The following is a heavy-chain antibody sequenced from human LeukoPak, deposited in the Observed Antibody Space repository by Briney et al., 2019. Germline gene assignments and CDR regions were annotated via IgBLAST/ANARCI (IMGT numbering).Heavy chain of an antibody. V-gene: IGHV1-2*02. D-gene: IGHD1-26*01. J-gene: IGHJ6*02. Sequence: GGSLRLSCAASGFTFSSYAMHWVRQAPGQGLEWMGWINPNSGGTNYAQKFQGRVTMTRDTSISTAYMELSRLRSDDTAVYYCARAPYRGNGMDVWGQGTTVTVSS. CDR2: INPNSGGT. CDR3: ARAPYRGNGMDV. CDR1: GFTFSSYA.